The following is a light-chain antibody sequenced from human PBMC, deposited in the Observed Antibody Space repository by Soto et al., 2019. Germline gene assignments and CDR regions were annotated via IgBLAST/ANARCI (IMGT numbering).Light chain of an antibody. CDR2: LGS. V-gene: IGKV2-28*01. CDR1: QSLLHSSGNNY. J-gene: IGKJ1*01. CDR3: MQALQGT. Sequence: DIVMTQSPLSLPVTPGEPASLSCRSSQSLLHSSGNNYLDWYLQKPGQSPQLLIYLGSNRASGVPDRFSGSGSGTDFTLKISRVEAEDVGVYYCMQALQGTFGQGTKVDIK.